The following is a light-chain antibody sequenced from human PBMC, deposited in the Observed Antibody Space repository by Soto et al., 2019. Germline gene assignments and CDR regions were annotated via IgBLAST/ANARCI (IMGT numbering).Light chain of an antibody. V-gene: IGLV1-47*01. CDR1: SSNIGSNY. J-gene: IGLJ2*01. CDR2: RNN. CDR3: AAWDDSLV. Sequence: QTVVTQPPSASGTPGQRVTISCSGSSSNIGSNYVYWYQQLPGTAPKLLIYRNNQRPSGVPDRFSGSKSGTSASLAISGLRSEDEADYYCAAWDDSLVFGGGTKVTV.